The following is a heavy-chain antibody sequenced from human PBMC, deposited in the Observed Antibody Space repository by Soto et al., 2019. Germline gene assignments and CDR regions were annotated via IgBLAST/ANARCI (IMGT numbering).Heavy chain of an antibody. J-gene: IGHJ4*02. CDR1: GCTFSSYS. CDR3: AKGGRQWLVTSDFNY. CDR2: ISGSSSAM. D-gene: IGHD6-19*01. V-gene: IGHV3-48*01. Sequence: GGSLRLSCAAAGCTFSSYSMNWLRQAPGKGLEWVSYISGSSSAMHYADSVKGRFTISRDSSKNTVSLEMTSLRAEDTAVYYCAKGGRQWLVTSDFNYWGQGALVTVSS.